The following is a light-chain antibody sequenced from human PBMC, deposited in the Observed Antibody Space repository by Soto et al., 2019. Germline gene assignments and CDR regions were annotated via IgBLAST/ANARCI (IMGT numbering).Light chain of an antibody. Sequence: QSALTQPRSVSGSPGQSVSISCSGTDTDVGSYNYVSWYQQYPDEAPKRIIYDVTKRPSGVPDRFSGAKSGNTASLTISGLQAEDEADYYCCSYGGSYAPYVFGTGPKLTVL. CDR2: DVT. CDR3: CSYGGSYAPYV. CDR1: DTDVGSYNY. V-gene: IGLV2-11*01. J-gene: IGLJ1*01.